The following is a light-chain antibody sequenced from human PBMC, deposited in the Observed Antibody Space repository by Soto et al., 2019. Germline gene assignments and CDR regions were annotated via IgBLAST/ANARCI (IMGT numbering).Light chain of an antibody. J-gene: IGLJ3*02. CDR3: AAWDDSLWV. V-gene: IGLV1-40*01. CDR2: GDN. Sequence: QSVLTQPPSVSGAPGQRVSISCTGSTSNIGAPYDVHWYQHLPGTAPKLLIYGDNNRPSGVPDRFSGSKSGTSASLAISGLRSEDEADYYCAAWDDSLWVFGGGTKLTVL. CDR1: TSNIGAPYD.